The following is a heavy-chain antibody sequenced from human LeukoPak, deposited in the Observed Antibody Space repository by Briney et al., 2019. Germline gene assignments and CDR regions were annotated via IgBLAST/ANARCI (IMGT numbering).Heavy chain of an antibody. Sequence: GGSLRLSCAASGFTFSSYAMSWVRQAPGKGLEWVSAISGSGGSTYYADSVKGRFTISRDNSKNTVYLQVNSLRAKDTAVYYSTKEGGAAAVAGLFDYWGQGTLVTVSS. CDR1: GFTFSSYA. CDR3: TKEGGAAAVAGLFDY. D-gene: IGHD6-19*01. CDR2: ISGSGGST. V-gene: IGHV3-23*01. J-gene: IGHJ4*02.